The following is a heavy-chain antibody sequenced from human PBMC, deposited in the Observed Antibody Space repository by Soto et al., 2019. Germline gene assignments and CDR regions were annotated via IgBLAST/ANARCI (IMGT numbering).Heavy chain of an antibody. D-gene: IGHD1-26*01. J-gene: IGHJ4*02. Sequence: QLQLQESGPGLVKPSETLSLTCTVSGGSISSSSYYWGWIRQPPGKGLEWIGSIYYSGSTYYNPSLKIRVTISVDTSKNQFSLKLSSVTAADTAVYYCARAYSGSYYRIDYWGQGTLVTVSS. CDR1: GGSISSSSYY. V-gene: IGHV4-39*01. CDR2: IYYSGST. CDR3: ARAYSGSYYRIDY.